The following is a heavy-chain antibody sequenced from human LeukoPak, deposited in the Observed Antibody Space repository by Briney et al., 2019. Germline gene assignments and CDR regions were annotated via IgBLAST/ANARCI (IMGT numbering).Heavy chain of an antibody. CDR3: ARHEFDSGSLPYFDY. Sequence: PSETLSLTCTVSGDSISSSIYYWGWIRQPPGKGLEWIGSFYYSGSTYYNPSLKSRVTISVDTSKNQFSLEMSSVTAADTAVYYCARHEFDSGSLPYFDYWGQGILVTVSS. V-gene: IGHV4-39*01. CDR2: FYYSGST. J-gene: IGHJ4*02. CDR1: GDSISSSIYY. D-gene: IGHD3-10*01.